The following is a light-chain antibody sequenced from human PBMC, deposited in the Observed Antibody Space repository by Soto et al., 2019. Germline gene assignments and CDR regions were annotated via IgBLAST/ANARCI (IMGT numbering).Light chain of an antibody. Sequence: EIVLTQSPGTLSLSPGERATLSCRASQSVPSNFLAWYQQKPGQAPILLIYGVSRRATGIPDRFSGSGSGTDFTLTISILDPEDFAVYYCQQYDSSWTFGQGTKVEIK. V-gene: IGKV3-20*01. CDR2: GVS. CDR1: QSVPSNF. J-gene: IGKJ1*01. CDR3: QQYDSSWT.